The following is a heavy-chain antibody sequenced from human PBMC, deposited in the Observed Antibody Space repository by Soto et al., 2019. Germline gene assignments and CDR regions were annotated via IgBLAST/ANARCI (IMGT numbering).Heavy chain of an antibody. J-gene: IGHJ6*02. CDR1: GFTFSSYW. V-gene: IGHV3-74*01. CDR3: ARVTYYDFWSGYYTYYYGMDV. CDR2: IDSDGSST. D-gene: IGHD3-3*01. Sequence: LILSCAASGFTFSSYWIHWVRQAPVKLLVWVSRIDSDGSSTSYADSVKGRFTISRDNAKNTLYLQMNSLRAEDTAVYYCARVTYYDFWSGYYTYYYGMDVWGQGTTVTVSS.